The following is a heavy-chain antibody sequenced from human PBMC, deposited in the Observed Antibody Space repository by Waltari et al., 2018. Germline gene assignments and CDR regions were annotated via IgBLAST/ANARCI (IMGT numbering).Heavy chain of an antibody. J-gene: IGHJ3*02. V-gene: IGHV4-59*01. CDR1: GGSISSYY. CDR2: IYYSGST. Sequence: QVQLQESGPGLVKPSETLSLTCTVSGGSISSYYWSWIRQPPGKGLEWIGYIYYSGSTNYNPSLKSRVTISVETSKNQFSLKLSSVTAADTAVYYCATSTIFGVVKYTDAFDIWGQGTMVTVSS. CDR3: ATSTIFGVVKYTDAFDI. D-gene: IGHD3-3*01.